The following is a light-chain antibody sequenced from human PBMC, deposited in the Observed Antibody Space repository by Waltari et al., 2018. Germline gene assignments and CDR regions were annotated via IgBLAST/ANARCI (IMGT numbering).Light chain of an antibody. J-gene: IGLJ3*02. V-gene: IGLV1-44*01. CDR1: NSNIASNI. Sequence: QSVLTQPPSASGTPGQRVTISCSGGNSNIASNIVNWYQQVPGTAPKLLIYACSQRSSCVPDRFSCSKTCTSASLAISGLQAEDEADYYCSAWDESLDGWLIGGGTKLTVL. CDR2: ACS. CDR3: SAWDESLDGWL.